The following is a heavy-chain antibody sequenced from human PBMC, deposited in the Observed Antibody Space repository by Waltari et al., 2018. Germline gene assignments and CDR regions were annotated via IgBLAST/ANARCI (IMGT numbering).Heavy chain of an antibody. CDR3: ARDQWFGFDI. D-gene: IGHD3-22*01. CDR1: GFTLSNYW. J-gene: IGHJ3*02. CDR2: IKTDGAEE. Sequence: EVQLVESGGDLVQPGGSLRLSCAASGFTLSNYWMSWVRQAPGKGPEWMANIKTDGAEEYYVDSVRGRFTISRDNAKNLLFLQMNSLRPEDTAVYYCARDQWFGFDIWG. V-gene: IGHV3-7*01.